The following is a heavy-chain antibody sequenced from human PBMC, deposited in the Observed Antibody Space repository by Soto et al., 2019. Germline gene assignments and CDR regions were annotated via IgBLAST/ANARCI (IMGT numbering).Heavy chain of an antibody. CDR3: ARTVSSGWYAFDI. V-gene: IGHV4-39*01. J-gene: IGHJ3*02. D-gene: IGHD6-19*01. CDR1: GGSISSSSYY. CDR2: IYYSGST. Sequence: QLQLQESGPGLVKPSETLSLTCTVSGGSISSSSYYWGWIRQPPGKGLEWIGSIYYSGSTYYNPSLKSRVTISVDTSKNQFSLKLSSVTAADTAVYYCARTVSSGWYAFDIWGQGTMVTVSS.